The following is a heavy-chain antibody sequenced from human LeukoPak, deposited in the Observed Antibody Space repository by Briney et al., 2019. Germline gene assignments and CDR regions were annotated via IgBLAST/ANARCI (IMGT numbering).Heavy chain of an antibody. CDR2: IIPIFGTA. CDR1: GGTFSSYA. Sequence: GASVKVSCKASGGTFSSYAISWVRQAPGQGLEWMGGIIPIFGTANYAQKFQGRVTITADESTSTAYMELSSLRSEDTAVYYCARDDVMITFGGVIVWGQGTLVTVSS. J-gene: IGHJ4*02. CDR3: ARDDVMITFGGVIV. V-gene: IGHV1-69*13. D-gene: IGHD3-16*02.